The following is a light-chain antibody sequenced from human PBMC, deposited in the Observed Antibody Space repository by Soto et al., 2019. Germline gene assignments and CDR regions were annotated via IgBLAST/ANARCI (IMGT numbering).Light chain of an antibody. CDR3: QQYDNLTLT. V-gene: IGKV1-33*01. Sequence: DIQLTQSPSSLSACLGDRVTITYLASQSISSYLNWYQQKPGKAPKXXXYDASNLETGVPSRFSGSGSGTDFTFTISSLQNEDIATYYCQQYDNLTLTFGQGTRLEIK. CDR2: DAS. J-gene: IGKJ5*01. CDR1: QSISSY.